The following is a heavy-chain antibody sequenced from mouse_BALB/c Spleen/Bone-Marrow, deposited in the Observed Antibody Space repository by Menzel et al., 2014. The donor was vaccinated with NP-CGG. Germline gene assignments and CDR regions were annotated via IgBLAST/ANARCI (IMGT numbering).Heavy chain of an antibody. J-gene: IGHJ3*01. CDR1: GYTFTSYW. CDR2: INPSTGYT. V-gene: IGHV1-7*01. Sequence: QVHVKQSGAELAKPGASVKMSCKASGYTFTSYWMHWVKQGPGQGLEWIGYINPSTGYTEYNQKFKDKATLTADKSSSTAYMQLSSLTSEDSAVYYCASGLEGFAYWGQGTLVTVSA. D-gene: IGHD2-10*02. CDR3: ASGLEGFAY.